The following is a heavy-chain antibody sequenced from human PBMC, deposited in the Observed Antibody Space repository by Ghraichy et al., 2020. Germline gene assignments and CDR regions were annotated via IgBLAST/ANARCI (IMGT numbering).Heavy chain of an antibody. Sequence: SGPTLVKPTQTLTLTCNFSGFSLNTTAVAVGWVRLPPGKALEWLALIYWDDDKRYSPSLRTRLTITKDTSKNQVVLTMTNVDPVDTATYYCAHRSFKNDWEHGNFDYWGPGALVTVSS. D-gene: IGHD3-9*01. CDR3: AHRSFKNDWEHGNFDY. CDR2: IYWDDDK. V-gene: IGHV2-5*02. J-gene: IGHJ4*02. CDR1: GFSLNTTAVA.